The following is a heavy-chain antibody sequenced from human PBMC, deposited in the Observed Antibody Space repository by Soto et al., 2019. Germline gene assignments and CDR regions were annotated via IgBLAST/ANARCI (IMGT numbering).Heavy chain of an antibody. J-gene: IGHJ6*02. CDR1: GYTFTNYG. CDR3: ARDRAYYYDSSGNYYYHSGMDV. D-gene: IGHD3-22*01. Sequence: QVQLVESGAEVKKPGASVKVSCKASGYTFTNYGISWVRQAPGQGLEWMGWISGYNGNTKYAQKFQGRVTMTTDTPTNTADMDLRSLRSDDTAVYYCARDRAYYYDSSGNYYYHSGMDVWGQGTTVTVS. CDR2: ISGYNGNT. V-gene: IGHV1-18*04.